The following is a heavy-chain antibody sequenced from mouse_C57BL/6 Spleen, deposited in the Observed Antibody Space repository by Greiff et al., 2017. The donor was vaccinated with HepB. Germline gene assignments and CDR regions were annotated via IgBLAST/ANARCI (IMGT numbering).Heavy chain of an antibody. V-gene: IGHV1-80*01. CDR3: ARGALYGSSYDYAMDY. CDR2: IYPGDGDT. CDR1: GYAFSSYW. J-gene: IGHJ4*01. Sequence: QVQLQQSGAELVKPGASVKISCKASGYAFSSYWMNWVKQRPGKGLEWIGQIYPGDGDTNYNGKFKGKATLTADKSSSTAYMQLSSLTSEDSAVYFCARGALYGSSYDYAMDYWGQGTSVTVSS. D-gene: IGHD1-1*01.